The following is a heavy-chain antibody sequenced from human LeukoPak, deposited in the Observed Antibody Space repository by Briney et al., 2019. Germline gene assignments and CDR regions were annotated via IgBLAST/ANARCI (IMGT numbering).Heavy chain of an antibody. V-gene: IGHV1-69*13. D-gene: IGHD3-10*01. J-gene: IGHJ4*02. CDR3: ARVGRTGSGSYCY. CDR2: IIPIFGTA. CDR1: GGTFSSYA. Sequence: ASVKVSCKASGGTFSSYAISWVRQAPGQGLEWMGGIIPIFGTANYAQKFQGRVTITADESTSTAYMELSSLRSEGTAVYYCARVGRTGSGSYCYWGQGTLVTVSS.